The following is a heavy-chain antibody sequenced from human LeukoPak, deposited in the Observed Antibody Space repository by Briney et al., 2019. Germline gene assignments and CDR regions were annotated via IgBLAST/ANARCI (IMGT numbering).Heavy chain of an antibody. CDR2: IIPIFGTA. CDR1: GGTFSSYA. V-gene: IGHV1-69*05. Sequence: GASVKVSCKASGGTFSSYAISWVRQAPGQGLEWMGGIIPIFGTANYAQKFQGRVTFTRATSASTAYMELSSLRSEDTAVYYCARVGYSGYDSRPVFNYWGQGTLVTVSS. CDR3: ARVGYSGYDSRPVFNY. D-gene: IGHD5-12*01. J-gene: IGHJ4*02.